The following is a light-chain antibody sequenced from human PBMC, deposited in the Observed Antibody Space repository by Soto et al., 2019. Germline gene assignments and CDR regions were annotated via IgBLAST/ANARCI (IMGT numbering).Light chain of an antibody. J-gene: IGLJ1*01. CDR2: EVS. V-gene: IGLV2-14*01. Sequence: QSVLTQPASVSGSPGQSITISCTGTSSDVGSYNYVSWYQQHPGKAPKLMIYEVSDRPSGISSRFSGSKSGNTASLTISGLQTEEEADYYVSSYTSSSTLFGTETKGTV. CDR3: SSYTSSSTL. CDR1: SSDVGSYNY.